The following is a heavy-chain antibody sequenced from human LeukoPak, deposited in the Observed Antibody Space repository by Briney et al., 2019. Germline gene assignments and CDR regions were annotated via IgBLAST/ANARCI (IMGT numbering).Heavy chain of an antibody. V-gene: IGHV3-66*02. CDR3: AREYSSGWYPNYYYYYMDV. CDR2: IYSGGST. J-gene: IGHJ6*03. CDR1: GFTFDNYR. D-gene: IGHD6-19*01. Sequence: GGSLRLSCAASGFTFDNYRMSWVRQAPGKGLEWVSVIYSGGSTYYADSVKGRFTISRDNSKNTLYLQMNSLRAEDTAVYYCAREYSSGWYPNYYYYYMDVWGKGTTVTVSS.